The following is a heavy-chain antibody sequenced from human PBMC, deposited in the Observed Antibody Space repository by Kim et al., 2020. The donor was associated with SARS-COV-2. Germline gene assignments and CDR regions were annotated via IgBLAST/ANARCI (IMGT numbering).Heavy chain of an antibody. CDR1: GFSFNNFG. V-gene: IGHV3-30*18. D-gene: IGHD3-16*01. CDR2: ISYEGSKK. J-gene: IGHJ6*04. CDR3: AKDRSFCMITFGGESGGLVV. Sequence: GGSLRLSCAASGFSFNNFGMHWVRQAPGKGLEWVAVISYEGSKKYYADSLKGRFTISRDSSKNTLYLQMNSLRAEDTAVYYCAKDRSFCMITFGGESGGLVVWGGGPAVPLSS.